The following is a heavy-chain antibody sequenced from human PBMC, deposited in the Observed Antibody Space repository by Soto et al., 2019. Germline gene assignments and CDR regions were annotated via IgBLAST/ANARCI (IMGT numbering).Heavy chain of an antibody. Sequence: WETLSLTCAVSGGSISSSNWWSWVRQPPGKGLEWIGYSYYSGSTYYNPSLKSRVTISVDTSKNQFSLRLTSVTAADTAVYYCARDPHNTDSSGYYVSSGNFDYWGQGIQVTSPQ. CDR1: GGSISSSNW. V-gene: IGHV4-4*02. CDR2: SYYSGST. D-gene: IGHD3-22*01. J-gene: IGHJ4*02. CDR3: ARDPHNTDSSGYYVSSGNFDY.